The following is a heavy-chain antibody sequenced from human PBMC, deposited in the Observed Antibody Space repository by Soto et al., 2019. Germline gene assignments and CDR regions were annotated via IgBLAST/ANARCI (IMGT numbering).Heavy chain of an antibody. CDR3: GTRITVFGLLIPPFDP. J-gene: IGHJ5*02. CDR2: INHTGGT. D-gene: IGHD3-3*01. Sequence: ASETLSLTCAVYGGSVNGYYWNWIRQPPGKGLEWIGEINHTGGTHYNPSLKSRVTMSVDTSKNQFSLRLSSVTAADTAIYYCGTRITVFGLLIPPFDPWGQGTQVTVSS. V-gene: IGHV4-34*01. CDR1: GGSVNGYY.